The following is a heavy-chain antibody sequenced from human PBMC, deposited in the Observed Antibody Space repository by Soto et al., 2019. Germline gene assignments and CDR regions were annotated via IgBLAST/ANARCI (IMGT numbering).Heavy chain of an antibody. CDR3: ARSNQIVGATN. D-gene: IGHD1-26*01. J-gene: IGHJ4*02. CDR2: INHSGST. CDR1: GGSFSGYY. Sequence: SETLSLTCAVYGGSFSGYYCSWIRQPPGKGLEWIGEINHSGSTNYNPSLKSRVTISVDTSKNQFSLKLSSVTAADTAVYYCARSNQIVGATNWGQGTLVTVSS. V-gene: IGHV4-34*01.